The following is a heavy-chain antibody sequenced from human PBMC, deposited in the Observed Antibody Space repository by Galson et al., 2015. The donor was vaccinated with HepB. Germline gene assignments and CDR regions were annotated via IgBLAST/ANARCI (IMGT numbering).Heavy chain of an antibody. V-gene: IGHV3-30-3*01. CDR2: VSYDESKK. Sequence: SLRLSCAASGFTFNNSAMHWVRQAPGKGLEWVAIVSYDESKKYYADSVKGRFTISRDNSKSTLYLQMNSLKPEDTAVYYCARPNLPEYTSSFSYWGQGTLVTVSS. CDR1: GFTFNNSA. J-gene: IGHJ4*02. D-gene: IGHD6-6*01. CDR3: ARPNLPEYTSSFSY.